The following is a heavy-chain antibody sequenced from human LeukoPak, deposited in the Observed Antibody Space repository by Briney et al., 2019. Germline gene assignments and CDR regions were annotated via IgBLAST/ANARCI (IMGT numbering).Heavy chain of an antibody. D-gene: IGHD2-15*01. V-gene: IGHV3-21*01. CDR3: ARDEKYCSGGSCYSDY. Sequence: GGSLRLSCAASGFTFSSYSMNWVRQAPGKGLEWVSSISSSSSYIYYADSVKGRFTISRDNAKNSLYLQMNSLRVEDTAVYYSARDEKYCSGGSCYSDYWGQGTLVTVSS. CDR1: GFTFSSYS. J-gene: IGHJ4*02. CDR2: ISSSSSYI.